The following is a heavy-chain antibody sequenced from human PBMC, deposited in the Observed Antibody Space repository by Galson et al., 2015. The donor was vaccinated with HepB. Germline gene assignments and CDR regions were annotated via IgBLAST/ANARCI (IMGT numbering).Heavy chain of an antibody. CDR1: GYTFSSYS. D-gene: IGHD2-15*01. Sequence: SVKVSCKASGYTFSSYSITWVRQAPGQGLEWMGWTSPYNRNADYAHKLQGRVTMTTDTSTSTAYMELRSLRSDDTAVYYCARGALVVVVNATQNNWFDPWGQGTLVTVSS. CDR2: TSPYNRNA. J-gene: IGHJ5*02. V-gene: IGHV1-18*01. CDR3: ARGALVVVVNATQNNWFDP.